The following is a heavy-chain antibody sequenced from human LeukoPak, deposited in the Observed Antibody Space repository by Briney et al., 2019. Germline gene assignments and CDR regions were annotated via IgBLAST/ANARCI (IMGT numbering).Heavy chain of an antibody. CDR3: ARDDVPVI. CDR1: GFTFSSYT. D-gene: IGHD2/OR15-2a*01. V-gene: IGHV3-53*01. CDR2: TYSGGTT. J-gene: IGHJ4*02. Sequence: PGGSLRLSCAASGFTFSSYTMNWVRQAPGMGLEWVSLTYSGGTTDYADPVKGRFTVSRDNSKNTLYLQMNSLRAEDTAMYYCARDDVPVIWGQGTLVTVSS.